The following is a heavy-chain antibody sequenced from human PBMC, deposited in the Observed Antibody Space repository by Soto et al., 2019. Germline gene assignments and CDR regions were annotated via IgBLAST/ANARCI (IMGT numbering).Heavy chain of an antibody. V-gene: IGHV1-69*04. Sequence: ASVKVSCKASGGTFSSYTISWVRQAPGQGLEWMGRIIPILGIANYAQKFQGRVTITADKSTSTAYMELSSLRSEDTAVYYCATEHYDFWSTPEHERWAYWGQGTLVTVSS. CDR2: IIPILGIA. D-gene: IGHD3-3*01. CDR1: GGTFSSYT. J-gene: IGHJ4*02. CDR3: ATEHYDFWSTPEHERWAY.